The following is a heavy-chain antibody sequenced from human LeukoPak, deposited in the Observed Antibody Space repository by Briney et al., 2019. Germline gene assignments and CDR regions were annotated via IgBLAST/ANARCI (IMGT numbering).Heavy chain of an antibody. CDR3: ARVVRISSSWDYSYYGMDV. J-gene: IGHJ6*02. CDR1: GGSFSVYY. CDR2: IYISGST. Sequence: SETLSLTCAVSGGSFSVYYWSWIWHPPGEGLGWVGYIYISGSTTYNTSPKSRVTISVETSKKPFSLKLSSVTAADTAVYYCARVVRISSSWDYSYYGMDVWGQGTTVTVSS. D-gene: IGHD6-13*01. V-gene: IGHV4-4*08.